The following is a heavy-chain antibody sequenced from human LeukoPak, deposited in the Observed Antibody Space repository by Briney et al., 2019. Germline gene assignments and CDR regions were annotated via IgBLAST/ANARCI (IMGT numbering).Heavy chain of an antibody. V-gene: IGHV3-21*01. CDR3: ARDPLGYCSGGSCYYGQVYGMDV. D-gene: IGHD2-15*01. CDR2: ISSTRSYI. Sequence: GGSLRLSCAASGFTLSSYSMNWVRQAPGEGLVWVSSISSTRSYIYYADSVKGRFTISRDNAKNSLYLQMNSLRAEDTAVYYCARDPLGYCSGGSCYYGQVYGMDVWGQGTTVTVSS. CDR1: GFTLSSYS. J-gene: IGHJ6*02.